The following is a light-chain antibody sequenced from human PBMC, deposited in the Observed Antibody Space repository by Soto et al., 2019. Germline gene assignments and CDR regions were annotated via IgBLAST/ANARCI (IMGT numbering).Light chain of an antibody. J-gene: IGLJ1*01. Sequence: QSVLTQPPSVSGAPGQRVTISCTGSNSNIGAGYDVHWYQQLPGTAPKLLIYATINRPSGVPDRISGSKSDTSVSLAITGLQAEDEADYYCQSYDLSLNGYVFGTGTKLTVL. CDR3: QSYDLSLNGYV. CDR1: NSNIGAGYD. V-gene: IGLV1-40*01. CDR2: ATI.